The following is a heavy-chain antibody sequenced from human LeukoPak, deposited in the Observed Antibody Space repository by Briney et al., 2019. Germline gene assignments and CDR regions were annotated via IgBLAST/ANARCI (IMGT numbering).Heavy chain of an antibody. CDR3: AKDLSVARIFYYYYGMDV. D-gene: IGHD5-12*01. Sequence: GGSLRLSCAASGFTFDDYAMHWVRQAPGKGLEWVSLISGDGGSTYYADSVKGRFTISRDNSKNSLYLQMNSLRTEDTALYYCAKDLSVARIFYYYYGMDVWGQGTTVTVSS. CDR1: GFTFDDYA. V-gene: IGHV3-43*02. CDR2: ISGDGGST. J-gene: IGHJ6*02.